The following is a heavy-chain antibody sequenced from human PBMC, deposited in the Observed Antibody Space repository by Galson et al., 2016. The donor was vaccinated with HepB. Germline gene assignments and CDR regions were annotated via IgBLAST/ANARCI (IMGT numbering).Heavy chain of an antibody. CDR3: TTNTTRGRDHFSDY. V-gene: IGHV3-15*01. CDR2: IKSRTDGGTT. D-gene: IGHD1-1*01. Sequence: SLRLSCAASGLTFSNAWLSWVRQAPGKGLEWVGRIKSRTDGGTTDYTAPVKGRFTISRDASKNTVYLHMNSLTTEDTAVYYCTTNTTRGRDHFSDYWGQGTLVTVSS. CDR1: GLTFSNAW. J-gene: IGHJ4*02.